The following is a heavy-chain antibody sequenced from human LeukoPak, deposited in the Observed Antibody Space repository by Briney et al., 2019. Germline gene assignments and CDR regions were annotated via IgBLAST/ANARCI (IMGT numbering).Heavy chain of an antibody. J-gene: IGHJ5*02. Sequence: SETLFLTCTVSGGSISSSSYYWGWIRQPPGKGLEWIGSIYYSGSTYYNPSLKSRVTISVDTSKNQFSLKLSSVTAADTAVYYCARGWFDPWGQGTLVTVSS. CDR1: GGSISSSSYY. CDR2: IYYSGST. V-gene: IGHV4-39*07. CDR3: ARGWFDP.